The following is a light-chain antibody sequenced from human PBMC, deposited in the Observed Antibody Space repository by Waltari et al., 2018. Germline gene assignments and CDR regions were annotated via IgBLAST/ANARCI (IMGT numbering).Light chain of an antibody. CDR2: VNSDGSH. CDR3: QTGGHGTWV. Sequence: QLVLTQSPSASASLRASVKLTCTLSSGHSSNIVAWLQQQPEKGPRYLLKVNSDGSHTKGDEIPARVSGSSSGAERYLTISSLQSEDEADYYCQTGGHGTWVFGGGTKLTVL. CDR1: SGHSSNI. V-gene: IGLV4-69*01. J-gene: IGLJ3*02.